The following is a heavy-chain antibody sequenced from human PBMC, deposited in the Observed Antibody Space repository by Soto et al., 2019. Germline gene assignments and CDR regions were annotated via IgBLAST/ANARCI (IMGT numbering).Heavy chain of an antibody. Sequence: GGSLRLSCAASGFTFSSYWMHWVRQAPGKGLVWVSRINPDGSATNYADSVKGRFTISRDNAKNTLYLQMNSLRAEDTAVFYCGRGGSDSPMAPGYWGQGTQVTVSS. CDR2: INPDGSAT. D-gene: IGHD5-18*01. V-gene: IGHV3-74*01. CDR3: GRGGSDSPMAPGY. CDR1: GFTFSSYW. J-gene: IGHJ4*02.